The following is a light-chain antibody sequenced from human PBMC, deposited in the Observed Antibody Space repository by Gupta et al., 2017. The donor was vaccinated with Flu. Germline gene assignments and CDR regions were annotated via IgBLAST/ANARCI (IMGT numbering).Light chain of an antibody. CDR1: QSISTY. CDR3: LQTCRTPWT. Sequence: GDIVTITCRASQSISTYLKYYQQRPEIAPHLLFYASSCLQSGVPSRFSGSGSWTDFTLTISSLQPEDFATYYCLQTCRTPWTFGQGTKVEIK. J-gene: IGKJ1*01. V-gene: IGKV1-39*01. CDR2: ASS.